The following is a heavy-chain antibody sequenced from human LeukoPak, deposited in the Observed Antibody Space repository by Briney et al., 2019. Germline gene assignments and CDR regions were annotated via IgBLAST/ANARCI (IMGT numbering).Heavy chain of an antibody. CDR2: IIPIFGTA. Sequence: ASVKVSCKASGGTFSSYAISWVRQAPGQGLEWMGGIIPIFGTANYAQKFQGRVTITADESTSTAYMELSSLRSEDTAVYYCARGGLGYCSSTSCRGISYYYYGMDVWGQGTTVTVSS. CDR1: GGTFSSYA. V-gene: IGHV1-69*13. CDR3: ARGGLGYCSSTSCRGISYYYYGMDV. J-gene: IGHJ6*02. D-gene: IGHD2-2*01.